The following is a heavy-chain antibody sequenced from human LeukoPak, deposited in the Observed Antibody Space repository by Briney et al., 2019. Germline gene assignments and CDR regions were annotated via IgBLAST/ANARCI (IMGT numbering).Heavy chain of an antibody. D-gene: IGHD3-3*01. J-gene: IGHJ4*02. V-gene: IGHV1-46*01. Sequence: ASVKVSCKASGYTFTSYYTHWVRQAPGQGLEWMGIINPSGGSTSYAQKFQGRVTMTRDMSTSIVYMELSSLRSEDTAVYYCARVHDLLAFDYWGQGTLVTVSS. CDR3: ARVHDLLAFDY. CDR2: INPSGGST. CDR1: GYTFTSYY.